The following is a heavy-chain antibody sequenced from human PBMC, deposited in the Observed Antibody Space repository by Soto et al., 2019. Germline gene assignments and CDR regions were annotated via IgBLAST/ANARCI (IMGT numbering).Heavy chain of an antibody. CDR1: GYIFSNYC. Sequence: GESLKISRKGSGYIFSNYCIGWGRQMPGKGLECMGIIYPGDSDTKYSPSFQGQVTISADKSINTAYLQWRSLKASDTAIYYCASLPLLETLSAFDSWGQGTLVTVSS. D-gene: IGHD2-15*01. V-gene: IGHV5-51*01. CDR3: ASLPLLETLSAFDS. CDR2: IYPGDSDT. J-gene: IGHJ4*02.